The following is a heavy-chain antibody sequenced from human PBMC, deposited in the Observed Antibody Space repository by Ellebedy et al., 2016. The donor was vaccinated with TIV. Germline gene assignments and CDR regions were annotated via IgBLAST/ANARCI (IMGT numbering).Heavy chain of an antibody. D-gene: IGHD2-2*01. CDR2: ISSGSTYI. J-gene: IGHJ4*02. CDR3: ARVEPFYCSSTSCKNLGSDY. CDR1: GFFFSDYC. V-gene: IGHV3-21*01. Sequence: GGSLRLXCSASGFFFSDYCMNWVRQAPGKGLEWVSSISSGSTYIFYADSVKGRFTISRDNPTDSLYLQMNSLRAEDTAVYYCARVEPFYCSSTSCKNLGSDYWGQGTLVTVSS.